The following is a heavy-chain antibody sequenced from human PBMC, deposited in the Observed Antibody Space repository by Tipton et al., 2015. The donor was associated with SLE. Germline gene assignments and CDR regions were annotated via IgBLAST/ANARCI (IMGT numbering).Heavy chain of an antibody. CDR3: ARLANYYNDLDV. Sequence: TLSLTCTVSGGSVSSGSYYWAWIRQPPGKGPEWIGTIYYSGSTYYNPSLKSRVTISLDTSKNQFSLRLSSVTAADTAVFYCARLANYYNDLDVWGQGTTVIVSS. J-gene: IGHJ6*02. CDR2: IYYSGST. V-gene: IGHV4-39*07. CDR1: GGSVSSGSYY.